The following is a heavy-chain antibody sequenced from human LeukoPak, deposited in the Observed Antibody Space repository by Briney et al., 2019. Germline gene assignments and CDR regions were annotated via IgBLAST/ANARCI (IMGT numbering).Heavy chain of an antibody. D-gene: IGHD3-10*01. CDR3: ARVMVFYYYYYMDV. Sequence: GGSLRLSCAASGFNFHDYGMSWVRQAPGKGLEWVSSINWNGGSTGYADSVKGRFTISRDNAKNSLYLQMNSLRAEDTALYYCARVMVFYYYYYMDVWGKGTTVTVSS. V-gene: IGHV3-20*04. CDR2: INWNGGST. CDR1: GFNFHDYG. J-gene: IGHJ6*03.